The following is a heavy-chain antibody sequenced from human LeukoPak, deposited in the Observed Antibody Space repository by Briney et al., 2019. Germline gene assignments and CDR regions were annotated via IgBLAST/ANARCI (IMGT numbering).Heavy chain of an antibody. D-gene: IGHD2-15*01. CDR2: IYHSGST. CDR1: GGSISSYY. V-gene: IGHV4-38-2*02. Sequence: SETLSLTCTVSGGSISSYYWGWIRQPPGKGLEWIGSIYHSGSTYYNPSLKSRVTISVNTSKNQFSLNLSSVTAADTAVYYCARVREYCTGTSCFAFDIWGQGTMVTVSS. CDR3: ARVREYCTGTSCFAFDI. J-gene: IGHJ3*02.